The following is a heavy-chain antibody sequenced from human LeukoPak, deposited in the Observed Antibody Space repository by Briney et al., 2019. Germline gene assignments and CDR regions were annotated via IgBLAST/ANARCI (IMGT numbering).Heavy chain of an antibody. CDR2: INPNSGGT. J-gene: IGHJ4*02. V-gene: IGHV1-2*02. D-gene: IGHD6-19*01. CDR3: ARDLGYSSGWYYLDY. Sequence: ASVKVSCKASGYTFTGYYMHWVRQAPGQGLEWTGWINPNSGGTNYAQKFQGRVTMTRDTSISTAYMELSRLRSDDTAVYYCARDLGYSSGWYYLDYWGQGTLVTVSS. CDR1: GYTFTGYY.